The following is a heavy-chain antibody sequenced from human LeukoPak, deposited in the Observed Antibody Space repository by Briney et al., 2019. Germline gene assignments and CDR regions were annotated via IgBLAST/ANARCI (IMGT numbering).Heavy chain of an antibody. Sequence: AGTLSLTCTVSGGSISSYYWSWIRQPPGKGLEWIGYIYYSGSTNYNPSLKSRVTISVDTSKNQFSLKLSSVTAADTAVYYCARLDYGGNPFDYWGQGTLVTVSS. CDR3: ARLDYGGNPFDY. D-gene: IGHD4-23*01. CDR2: IYYSGST. J-gene: IGHJ4*02. V-gene: IGHV4-59*08. CDR1: GGSISSYY.